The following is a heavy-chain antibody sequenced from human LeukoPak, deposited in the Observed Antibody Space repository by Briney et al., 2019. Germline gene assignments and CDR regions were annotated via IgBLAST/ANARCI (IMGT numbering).Heavy chain of an antibody. CDR1: GGTFSTYD. J-gene: IGHJ6*03. Sequence: ASVKVSCKASGGTFSTYDINWVRQAAGQGLQWMGWINPKSGNTYYAEDFQGRVTMSRNTSTNTAYMELSSLRSEDTAVYFCARVKYGSGRKGYYYYFMDVWGKGTTVTVSS. D-gene: IGHD3-10*01. V-gene: IGHV1-8*01. CDR2: INPKSGNT. CDR3: ARVKYGSGRKGYYYYFMDV.